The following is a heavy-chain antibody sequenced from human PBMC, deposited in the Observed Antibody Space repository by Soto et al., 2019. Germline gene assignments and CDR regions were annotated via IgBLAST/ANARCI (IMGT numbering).Heavy chain of an antibody. D-gene: IGHD3-3*01. V-gene: IGHV3-53*01. CDR3: ARDPYNFWPYYGMDV. CDR1: GFTLSSNY. CDR2: IYSGGST. Sequence: GGSLRLSCAASGFTLSSNYMSWVRQAPGKGLEWVSVIYSGGSTYYADSVKGRFTISRDNFKNTLFLQMNSLRVEDTAVYYCARDPYNFWPYYGMDVWGQGTTVTVSS. J-gene: IGHJ6*02.